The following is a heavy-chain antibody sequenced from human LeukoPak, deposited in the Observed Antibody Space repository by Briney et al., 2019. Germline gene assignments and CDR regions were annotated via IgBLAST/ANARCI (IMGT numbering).Heavy chain of an antibody. V-gene: IGHV3-23*01. Sequence: GGSLRLSCAASGFTFSTYAMTWVRQAPGKGLGWVSEIGAGGRTTNYADSVKGRFTISRDNSKNTLYLQLNSLRAEDTAVYYCAKDSRLSSSWMSVSGYWGQGTLVTVSS. CDR2: IGAGGRTT. J-gene: IGHJ4*02. CDR1: GFTFSTYA. D-gene: IGHD6-13*01. CDR3: AKDSRLSSSWMSVSGY.